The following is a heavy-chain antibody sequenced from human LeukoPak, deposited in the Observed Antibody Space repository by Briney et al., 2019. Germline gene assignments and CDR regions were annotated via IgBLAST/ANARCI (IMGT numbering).Heavy chain of an antibody. CDR1: GGSISSSSYY. D-gene: IGHD6-13*01. V-gene: IGHV4-39*07. CDR3: ARDRIAAAGLLFDY. J-gene: IGHJ4*01. CDR2: IYYSGST. Sequence: SETLSLTCTVSGGSISSSSYYWGWIRQPPGKGLEWIGSIYYSGSTYYNPCLKSRVTISVDTSKNQFSLKLSSVTAADTAVYYCARDRIAAAGLLFDYWGHGTLVTVSS.